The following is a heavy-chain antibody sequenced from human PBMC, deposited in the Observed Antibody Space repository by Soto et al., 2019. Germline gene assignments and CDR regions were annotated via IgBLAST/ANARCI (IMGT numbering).Heavy chain of an antibody. V-gene: IGHV3-33*01. CDR1: GFTFNTHG. D-gene: IGHD6-19*01. CDR2: IWYDESKK. CDR3: ARSSGLGIDF. Sequence: QVQLVESGGGVVQPGRSLRPSCAASGFTFNTHGMHWVRQAPGKGLEWVAVIWYDESKKYYEDSVTGRFTISRDNSRSALYLQMDSLRAEDTGVYYCARSSGLGIDFWGQGTLVTVSS. J-gene: IGHJ4*02.